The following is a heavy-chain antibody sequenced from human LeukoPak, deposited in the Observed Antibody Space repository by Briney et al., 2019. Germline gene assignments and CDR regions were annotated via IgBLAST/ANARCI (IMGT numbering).Heavy chain of an antibody. CDR3: AKEGTYYYGSGRDFDY. D-gene: IGHD3-10*01. V-gene: IGHV3-23*01. Sequence: QPGGSLRLSCAASGFTFSSYAMSWVRQAPGKGLEWVSAISGSGGSTYYADSVKGRFTISRDNSKNTLYLQMNSLRAEDTAVYYCAKEGTYYYGSGRDFDYWGQGTLVTVSS. CDR2: ISGSGGST. J-gene: IGHJ4*02. CDR1: GFTFSSYA.